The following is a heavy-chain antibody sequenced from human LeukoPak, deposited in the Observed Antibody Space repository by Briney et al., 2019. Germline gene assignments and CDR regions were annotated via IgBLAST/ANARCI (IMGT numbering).Heavy chain of an antibody. D-gene: IGHD4-17*01. V-gene: IGHV4-59*01. CDR1: GGSISSYY. CDR3: AREPGHDDYGSDAFDI. Sequence: SETLSLTCTVSGGSISSYYWSWIRQPPGKGLEWIGYIYYSGSTNYNPSLKSRVTISVDTSKNQFSLKLSSVTSADTAVYYFAREPGHDDYGSDAFDIWGQGTMVTVSS. J-gene: IGHJ3*02. CDR2: IYYSGST.